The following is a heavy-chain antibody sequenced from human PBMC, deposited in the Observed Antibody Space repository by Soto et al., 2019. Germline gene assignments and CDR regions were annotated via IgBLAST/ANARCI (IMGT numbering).Heavy chain of an antibody. CDR3: ARDLVAYCGGDCYPGYFDY. D-gene: IGHD2-21*02. CDR1: GGTFSSYA. J-gene: IGHJ4*02. CDR2: IIPIFGTA. Sequence: QVQLVQSGAEVKKPGSSVKVSCKASGGTFSSYAISWVRQAPGQGLEWMGEIIPIFGTANYAQKFQGRVTITADESTSTAYMELSSLRSEDTAVYYCARDLVAYCGGDCYPGYFDYWGQGTLVTVSS. V-gene: IGHV1-69*01.